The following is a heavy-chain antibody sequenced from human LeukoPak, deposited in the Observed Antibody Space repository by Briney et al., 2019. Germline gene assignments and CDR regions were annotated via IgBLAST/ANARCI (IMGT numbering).Heavy chain of an antibody. CDR2: ISWNSGSI. Sequence: GGSLRLSCAASGFTFDDYAMHWVRQAPGKGLEWVSGISWNSGSIGYADSVKGRFTISRDNAKNSLYLQMNSLRAEDTALYYCAKARFLEAGTLGHYWGQGTLVTVSS. J-gene: IGHJ4*02. CDR3: AKARFLEAGTLGHY. D-gene: IGHD6-19*01. V-gene: IGHV3-9*01. CDR1: GFTFDDYA.